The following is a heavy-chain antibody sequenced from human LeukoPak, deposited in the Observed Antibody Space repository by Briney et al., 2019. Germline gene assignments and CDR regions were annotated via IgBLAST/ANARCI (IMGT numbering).Heavy chain of an antibody. D-gene: IGHD2-15*01. J-gene: IGHJ4*03. CDR3: ATDTYSLENDY. Sequence: GGSLRLSCAASGLIFSNYNMNWVRQAPGKGLEWISYISSSSDTIYYTDSVKGRFTISRDNARNSLYLQMNSLRAEDTAVYYCATDTYSLENDYWGHGILVSVSS. CDR1: GLIFSNYN. V-gene: IGHV3-48*01. CDR2: ISSSSDTI.